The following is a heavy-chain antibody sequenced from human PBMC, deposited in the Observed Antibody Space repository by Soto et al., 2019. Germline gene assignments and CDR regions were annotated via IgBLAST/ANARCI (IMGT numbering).Heavy chain of an antibody. CDR2: ISSSGTTI. CDR1: GFTFSDYY. V-gene: IGHV3-11*01. Sequence: QVQLVESGGGLVKPGGSLRLSCAASGFTFSDYYMSWIRQAPGKGLEWDSYISSSGTTIFYAEALRGRFTISRDNAKKSLYLQMNSLRGEDTAVYYCAREPSNWNYCFDYWGQGTLVTVSS. D-gene: IGHD1-7*01. CDR3: AREPSNWNYCFDY. J-gene: IGHJ4*02.